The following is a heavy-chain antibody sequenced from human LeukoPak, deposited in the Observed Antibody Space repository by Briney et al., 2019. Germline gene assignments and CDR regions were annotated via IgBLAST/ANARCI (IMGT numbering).Heavy chain of an antibody. J-gene: IGHJ4*02. Sequence: GGSLRLSCAASGFTFTNAWMNWVRQAPGKGLEWVASINPDGNKKYSADSVKGRFTISRDNAENSLYLQMNSLRVEDTAFYYCARDLAYSRLDYWGQGMLVTVSS. CDR1: GFTFTNAW. CDR2: INPDGNKK. D-gene: IGHD5-18*01. CDR3: ARDLAYSRLDY. V-gene: IGHV3-7*01.